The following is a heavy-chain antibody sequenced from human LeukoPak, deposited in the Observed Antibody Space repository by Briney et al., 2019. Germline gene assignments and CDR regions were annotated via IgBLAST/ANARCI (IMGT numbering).Heavy chain of an antibody. CDR3: ARDADSSGSSGYWNAFDI. CDR2: IYFRGNT. V-gene: IGHV4-61*01. J-gene: IGHJ3*02. Sequence: SETLSLTCTASGDSFSSTYYYWSWIRQPPGKGLEWIGYIYFRGNTNYNPSLKSRVTMSIDTSKNQFSLKLSSVTAADTAVYYCARDADSSGSSGYWNAFDIWGQGTMVTVSS. CDR1: GDSFSSTYYY. D-gene: IGHD3-22*01.